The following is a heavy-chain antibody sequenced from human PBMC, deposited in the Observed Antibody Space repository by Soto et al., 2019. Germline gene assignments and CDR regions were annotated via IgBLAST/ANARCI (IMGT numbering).Heavy chain of an antibody. D-gene: IGHD5-18*01. Sequence: PSETLSLTCAVYGGSFSGYYWSWIRQPPGKGLEWIGEINHSGSTNYNPSLKSRVTISVDTSKNQFSLKLSSVTAADTAVYYCARIGGYSYGYYYYYGMDVWGQGTTVTVSS. CDR3: ARIGGYSYGYYYYYGMDV. CDR1: GGSFSGYY. CDR2: INHSGST. J-gene: IGHJ6*02. V-gene: IGHV4-34*01.